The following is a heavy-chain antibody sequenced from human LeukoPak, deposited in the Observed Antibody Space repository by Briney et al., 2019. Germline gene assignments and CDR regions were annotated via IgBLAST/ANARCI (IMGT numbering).Heavy chain of an antibody. Sequence: GGSLRLSCAASGFTFSSYAMSWVRQAPGKGLEWVSAISGSGGSTYYADSVKGRFTISRDNSKNTLYLQMNSLRAEDTAVYYCAKVRGSSGYYLYYFDYWGQGTLVTVSS. J-gene: IGHJ4*02. D-gene: IGHD3-22*01. CDR2: ISGSGGST. V-gene: IGHV3-23*01. CDR1: GFTFSSYA. CDR3: AKVRGSSGYYLYYFDY.